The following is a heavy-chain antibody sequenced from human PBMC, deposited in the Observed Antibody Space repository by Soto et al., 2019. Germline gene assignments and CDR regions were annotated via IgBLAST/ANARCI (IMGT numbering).Heavy chain of an antibody. J-gene: IGHJ6*02. CDR2: IVVGSGNT. Sequence: GASAKVSCKAPGYTFTSYAMHWVRQAPGQRLEWIGWIVVGSGNTNYAQKFQERVTITRDMSTSTAYMELSSLRSEDTAVYYCAAEVRYYYDSSGYPPGMDVWRQGTTVTVSS. V-gene: IGHV1-58*02. CDR3: AAEVRYYYDSSGYPPGMDV. CDR1: GYTFTSYA. D-gene: IGHD3-22*01.